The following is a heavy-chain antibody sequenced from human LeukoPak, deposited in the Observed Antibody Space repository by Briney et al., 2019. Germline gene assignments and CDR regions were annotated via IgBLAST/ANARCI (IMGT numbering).Heavy chain of an antibody. J-gene: IGHJ4*02. D-gene: IGHD3-22*01. CDR2: ISYDGSNK. V-gene: IGHV3-30*18. Sequence: GRSLRLSCAASGFTFSSFAMHWVRQAPGKGLEWVAVISYDGSNKYYADSVKGRFTISRDNSKNTLYLQMNSLRAEDTAVYYCAKEWAQYYDSSGYYLDYWGQGTLVTVSS. CDR3: AKEWAQYYDSSGYYLDY. CDR1: GFTFSSFA.